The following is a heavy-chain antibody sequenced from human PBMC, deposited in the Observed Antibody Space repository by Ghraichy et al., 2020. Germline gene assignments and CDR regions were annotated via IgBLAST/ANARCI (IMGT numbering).Heavy chain of an antibody. CDR1: GFMFDDYT. V-gene: IGHV3-49*03. CDR3: TRDGVSGAIEY. CDR2: IRSTVYLGAT. D-gene: IGHD7-27*01. J-gene: IGHJ4*02. Sequence: GGSLRLSCRTSGFMFDDYTMSWFRQAPGKGLEWVGFIRSTVYLGATEYAASVKDRFTISRDDSNNIAYIQMNSLTTEDTAVYYCTRDGVSGAIEYLGQGTLVTVSS.